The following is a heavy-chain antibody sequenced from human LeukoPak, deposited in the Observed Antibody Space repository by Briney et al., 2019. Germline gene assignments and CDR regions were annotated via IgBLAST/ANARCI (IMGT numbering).Heavy chain of an antibody. J-gene: IGHJ4*02. V-gene: IGHV3-48*04. Sequence: PGGSLRLSCAASGFTFSSYSLNWVRQAPGKGLEWVSFISSSSITIYYADSVKGRFTISRANAEKSLYLQMNSLRAEDTAVYYCARDRGGSYSAIDYWGQGTLVTVSS. CDR3: ARDRGGSYSAIDY. D-gene: IGHD2-15*01. CDR2: ISSSSITI. CDR1: GFTFSSYS.